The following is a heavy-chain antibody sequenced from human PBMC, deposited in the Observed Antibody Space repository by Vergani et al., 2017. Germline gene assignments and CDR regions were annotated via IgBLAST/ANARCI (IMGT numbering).Heavy chain of an antibody. Sequence: EVQLLESGGGLVQPGGSLRLSCAASGFTFSSYAMSWVRQAPGKGLEWVSAISGSGGSTYYADSVKGRFTISRDNSKNTLYLQMNSLRAEDTAVYYCAKSREYYDSSGRSAFDIWGQGTMVTVSS. J-gene: IGHJ3*02. D-gene: IGHD3-22*01. CDR2: ISGSGGST. V-gene: IGHV3-23*01. CDR3: AKSREYYDSSGRSAFDI. CDR1: GFTFSSYA.